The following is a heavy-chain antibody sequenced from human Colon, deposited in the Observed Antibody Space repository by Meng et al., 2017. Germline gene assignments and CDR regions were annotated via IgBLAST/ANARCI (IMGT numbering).Heavy chain of an antibody. Sequence: VKWQEPGPVLVRPSQTTSLPCTVSAGSVSSGSHYWSLIRQPPGKGLEWIGYIDHSRSINYYPSLKSRVTMSVDTYKNQFSLNLSSVTAADTAVYYCAGGPWELDYWGQGTLVTVSS. D-gene: IGHD1-26*01. V-gene: IGHV4-61*01. CDR1: AGSVSSGSHY. J-gene: IGHJ4*02. CDR3: AGGPWELDY. CDR2: IDHSRSI.